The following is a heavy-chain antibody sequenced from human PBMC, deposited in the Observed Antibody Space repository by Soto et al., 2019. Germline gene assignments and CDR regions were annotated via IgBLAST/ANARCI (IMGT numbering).Heavy chain of an antibody. V-gene: IGHV4-39*01. Sequence: SETLSLTCTVSGGSISSSSYYWGWIRQPPGKGLEWIGSIYYSGYTYYNPSLKSRVTISVDTSRNQFSLKLSSVTAADTAVYYCARHNGPLYVGYYYDMDVWGQGTTVT. CDR3: ARHNGPLYVGYYYDMDV. J-gene: IGHJ6*02. D-gene: IGHD3-16*01. CDR2: IYYSGYT. CDR1: GGSISSSSYY.